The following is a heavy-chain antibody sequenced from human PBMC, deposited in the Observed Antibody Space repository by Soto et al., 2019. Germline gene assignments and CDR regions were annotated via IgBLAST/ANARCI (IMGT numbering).Heavy chain of an antibody. CDR3: ARVTPTGYSSGWRYY. D-gene: IGHD6-19*01. CDR2: ISSSSSYI. V-gene: IGHV3-21*01. CDR1: GFTFSSYS. J-gene: IGHJ4*02. Sequence: EVQLVESGGGLVKPGGSLRLSCAASGFTFSSYSMNWVRQAPGKGLEWVSSISSSSSYIYYADSVKGRFTISRDNAKNSLYLQMNSLRAEDTAVYYCARVTPTGYSSGWRYYWGEGTLVTVSS.